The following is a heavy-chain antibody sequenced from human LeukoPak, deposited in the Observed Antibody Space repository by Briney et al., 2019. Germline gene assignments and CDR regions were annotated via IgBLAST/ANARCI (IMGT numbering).Heavy chain of an antibody. CDR3: ARWYSSGWAFDY. D-gene: IGHD6-19*01. CDR2: IYHSGST. Sequence: PSGTLSLTCAVSGGSISSSKWWSWVRQPPGKGLEWIGEIYHSGSTNYNPSLKSRVTISVDTSKNQFSLKLSSVTAADTAVYYCARWYSSGWAFDYWGQGTLVTVSS. J-gene: IGHJ4*02. CDR1: GGSISSSKW. V-gene: IGHV4-4*02.